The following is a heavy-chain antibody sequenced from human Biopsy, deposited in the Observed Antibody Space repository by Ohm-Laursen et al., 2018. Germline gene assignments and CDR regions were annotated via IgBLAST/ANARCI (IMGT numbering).Heavy chain of an antibody. CDR3: ARATNSTGWPYYYFYGMDV. V-gene: IGHV4-59*07. CDR2: IYYSGST. CDR1: GGSISSDY. Sequence: SDTLSLTCPVSGGSISSDYWSWIRQTPGQGLEWIGYIYYSGSTNYNPSLKSRVTISVDTSKNQFSLRLNSVTAADTAVYYCARATNSTGWPYYYFYGMDVWGQGTTVTVSS. J-gene: IGHJ6*02. D-gene: IGHD2/OR15-2a*01.